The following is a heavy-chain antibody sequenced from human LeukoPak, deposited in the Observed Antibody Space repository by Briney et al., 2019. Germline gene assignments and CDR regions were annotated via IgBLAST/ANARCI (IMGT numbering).Heavy chain of an antibody. CDR3: ARIYLKLASAS. V-gene: IGHV3-48*04. CDR1: GFTFSSYS. CDR2: ISSSSSTI. J-gene: IGHJ5*02. D-gene: IGHD3-3*02. Sequence: PGGSLRLSCAASGFTFSSYSMNWVRQAPGEGLEWVSYISSSSSTIYYADSVKGRFTISRDNAKSSVSLQMNSLRAEDTAVYYCARIYLKLASASWGQGTLVTVSS.